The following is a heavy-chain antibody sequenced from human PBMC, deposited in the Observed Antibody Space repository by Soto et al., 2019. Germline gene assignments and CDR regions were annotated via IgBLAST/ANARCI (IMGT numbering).Heavy chain of an antibody. CDR1: GYTFFTYA. Sequence: QVHLVQSGVEVKTPGASVKVSCQASGYTFFTYAISWVRQAPGQGLEWMGWISTYRGDTTYAQKFQGRVTMTTDTSTTTAYLELRSLRSDDTAVYYCARHHGPTTSENWFDPWGQGTLVTVSS. J-gene: IGHJ5*02. D-gene: IGHD5-12*01. V-gene: IGHV1-18*01. CDR2: ISTYRGDT. CDR3: ARHHGPTTSENWFDP.